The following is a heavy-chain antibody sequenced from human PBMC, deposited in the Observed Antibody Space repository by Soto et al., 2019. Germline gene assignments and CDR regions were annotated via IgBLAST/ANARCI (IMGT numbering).Heavy chain of an antibody. CDR3: ARRYGSANYYDSSGYYPQLYYYYYGMDV. CDR2: IDPSDSYT. J-gene: IGHJ6*02. D-gene: IGHD3-22*01. CDR1: GYSFTSYW. V-gene: IGHV5-10-1*01. Sequence: KVSCKGSGYSFTSYWISWVRQMPGKGLEWMGRIDPSDSYTNYSPSFQGHVTISADKSISTAYLQWSSLKASDTAMYYCARRYGSANYYDSSGYYPQLYYYYYGMDVWGQGTTVTVSS.